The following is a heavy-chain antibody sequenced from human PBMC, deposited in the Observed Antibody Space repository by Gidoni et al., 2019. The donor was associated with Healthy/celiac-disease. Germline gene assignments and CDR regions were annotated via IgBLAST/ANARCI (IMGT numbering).Heavy chain of an antibody. V-gene: IGHV3-23*01. CDR3: AKVLTVGDGYGGFDY. J-gene: IGHJ4*02. Sequence: EVQLLESGGGLVQPGGSLRLSCAASGFTFRSYAMSWVRQAPGKGLEWVSAIIGSGGSTYYADSVKGRFTISRDNSKNTLYLQMNSLRAEDTAVYYCAKVLTVGDGYGGFDYWGQGTLVTVSS. CDR2: IIGSGGST. CDR1: GFTFRSYA. D-gene: IGHD5-12*01.